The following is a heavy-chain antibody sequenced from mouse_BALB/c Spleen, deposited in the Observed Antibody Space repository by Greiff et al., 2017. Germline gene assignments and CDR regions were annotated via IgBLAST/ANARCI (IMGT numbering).Heavy chain of an antibody. D-gene: IGHD1-2*01. V-gene: IGHV5-17*02. CDR1: GFTFSSFG. CDR2: ISSGSSTI. J-gene: IGHJ4*01. CDR3: ARVLRPYYAMDY. Sequence: EVQLVESGGGLVQPGGSRKLSCAASGFTFSSFGMHWVRQAPEKGLEWVAYISSGSSTIYYADTVKGRFTISRDNPKNTLFLQMTSLRSEDTAMYYCARVLRPYYAMDYWGQGTSVTVSS.